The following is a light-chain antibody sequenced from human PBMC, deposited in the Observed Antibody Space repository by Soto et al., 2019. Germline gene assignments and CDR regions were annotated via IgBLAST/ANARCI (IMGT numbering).Light chain of an antibody. J-gene: IGLJ1*01. CDR3: CSYAGSYTDV. CDR2: GVS. Sequence: QSVLTQPRSVSGSPGQSVTISCTGTSSDVGGYNYVSWYQQHPGKAPKLMIYGVSKRPSGVPDRFSGSKSGNTASLTISGLQAEDEADYYCCSYAGSYTDVFGSGTKVT. CDR1: SSDVGGYNY. V-gene: IGLV2-11*01.